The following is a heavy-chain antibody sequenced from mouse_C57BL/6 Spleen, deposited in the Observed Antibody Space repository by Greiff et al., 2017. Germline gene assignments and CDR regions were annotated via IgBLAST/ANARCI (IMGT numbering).Heavy chain of an antibody. J-gene: IGHJ4*01. V-gene: IGHV1-55*01. CDR1: GYTFTSYW. CDR2: IYPGSGST. CDR3: ARFTTVVARGYAMDY. Sequence: QVQLQQPGAELVKPGASVKMSCKASGYTFTSYWITWVKQRPGQGLEWIGDIYPGSGSTNYNEKFKSKATLTVDTSSSTAYMQLSSLTSEDAAVDYCARFTTVVARGYAMDYWGQGTSVTVSS. D-gene: IGHD1-1*01.